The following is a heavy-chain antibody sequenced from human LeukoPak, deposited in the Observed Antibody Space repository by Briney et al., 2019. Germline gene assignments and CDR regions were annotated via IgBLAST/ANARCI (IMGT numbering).Heavy chain of an antibody. CDR3: ARDNYGMDV. V-gene: IGHV3-33*01. CDR1: GFTFSSYG. Sequence: GGSLRLSCAASGFTFSSYGMHWVRQAPGKGLEWVAVIWYDGSNKYYADSVKGRFTTSRDNSKNTLYLQMNSLRAEDTAVYYCARDNYGMDVWGQGTTVTVSS. CDR2: IWYDGSNK. J-gene: IGHJ6*02.